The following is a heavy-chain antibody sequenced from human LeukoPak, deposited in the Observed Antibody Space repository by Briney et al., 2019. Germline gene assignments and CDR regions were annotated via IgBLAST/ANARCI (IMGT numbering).Heavy chain of an antibody. Sequence: SGPTLVNPTQTLTLTCTFSGFSLSTSGVGVGWIRQPPGKALEWLALIYWGDDKRYSPSLKSRLTITKDTSKNQVVLTMTNMDPVDTATYYCAHSLMVRGVTPPSYYYYGMDVWGQGTTVTVSS. D-gene: IGHD3-10*01. J-gene: IGHJ6*02. CDR2: IYWGDDK. V-gene: IGHV2-5*02. CDR1: GFSLSTSGVG. CDR3: AHSLMVRGVTPPSYYYYGMDV.